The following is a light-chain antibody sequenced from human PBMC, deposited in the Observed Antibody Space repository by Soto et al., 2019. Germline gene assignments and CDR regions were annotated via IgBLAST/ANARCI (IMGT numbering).Light chain of an antibody. CDR3: QQSYSTPIT. V-gene: IGKV1-39*01. CDR1: QNINNY. CDR2: VES. J-gene: IGKJ5*01. Sequence: DFQVTQSPSSLSASVGDRVTITCRASQNINNYLNWYQQKPGKAPKLLISVESNLQSGVPSRFSGSGSGTDFTLTISSLQPEDFATYYCQQSYSTPITFGQGTRLEIK.